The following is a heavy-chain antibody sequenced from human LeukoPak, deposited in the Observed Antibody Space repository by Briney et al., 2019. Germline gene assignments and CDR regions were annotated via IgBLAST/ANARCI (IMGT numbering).Heavy chain of an antibody. J-gene: IGHJ4*02. CDR2: INPSGGST. CDR3: ASAGIVDTAMEYYFDY. V-gene: IGHV1-46*01. Sequence: WASVKVSCKASGYTFTSYYMHWVRQAPGQGLEWMGIINPSGGSTSYAQKFQGRVTMTRDTSMSTVYMELSSLRSEDTAVYYCASAGIVDTAMEYYFDYWGQGTLVTVSS. CDR1: GYTFTSYY. D-gene: IGHD5-18*01.